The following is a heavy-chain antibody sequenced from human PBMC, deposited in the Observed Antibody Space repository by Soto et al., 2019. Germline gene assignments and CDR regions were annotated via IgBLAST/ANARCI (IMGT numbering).Heavy chain of an antibody. J-gene: IGHJ4*02. CDR1: GFTFSSYA. CDR2: ISGSGGST. V-gene: IGHV3-23*01. Sequence: GGSLRLSCAASGFTFSSYAMSWVRQAPGKGLEWVSAISGSGGSTYYADSVEGQFTISRDNSKNTLYLQMNSLRAEDTAVYYCAIHEMATTLDYWGQGTLVTVSS. CDR3: AIHEMATTLDY. D-gene: IGHD5-12*01.